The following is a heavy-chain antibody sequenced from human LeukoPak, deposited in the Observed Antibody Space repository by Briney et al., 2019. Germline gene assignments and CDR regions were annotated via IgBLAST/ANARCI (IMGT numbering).Heavy chain of an antibody. CDR2: IYYSGST. D-gene: IGHD1-26*01. CDR3: ATATRSSNVYFDY. CDR1: GGSISSYY. J-gene: IGHJ4*02. Sequence: SETLSLTCTVSGGSISSYYWSWIRQPPGKGLEWIGYIYYSGSTNYNPSLKSRVTISVDTSKNQFSLKLSSVTAADTAVYYCATATRSSNVYFDYWGQGTLVTVSS. V-gene: IGHV4-59*12.